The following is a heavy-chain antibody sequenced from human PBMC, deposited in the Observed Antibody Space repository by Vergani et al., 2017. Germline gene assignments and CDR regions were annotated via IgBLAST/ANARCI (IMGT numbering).Heavy chain of an antibody. J-gene: IGHJ4*02. CDR2: ISWNSGSI. Sequence: EVQLVESGGGLVQPGRSLRLSCAASGFTFDDYAMHWVRQAPGKGLEWVSGISWNSGSIGYADSVKGRFTISRDNARNSLYLQMNSLRTEDTALYYCAKGQDSGWYNGAIDYWGQGTLVTVSS. CDR1: GFTFDDYA. D-gene: IGHD6-19*01. CDR3: AKGQDSGWYNGAIDY. V-gene: IGHV3-9*01.